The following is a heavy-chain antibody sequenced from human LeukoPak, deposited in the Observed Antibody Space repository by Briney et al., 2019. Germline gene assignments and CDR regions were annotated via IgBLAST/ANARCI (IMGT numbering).Heavy chain of an antibody. CDR2: IYYSGST. CDR1: GGSISSYY. J-gene: IGHJ6*04. Sequence: SETLSLTCTVSGGSISSYYWSWIRQPPGKGLEWIGYIYYSGSTNYNPSLKSRVTISVDTSKNQFSLKLSSVTAADTAVYYCASLSYFPYYGMDVWGKGTTVTVSS. D-gene: IGHD2-8*01. CDR3: ASLSYFPYYGMDV. V-gene: IGHV4-59*12.